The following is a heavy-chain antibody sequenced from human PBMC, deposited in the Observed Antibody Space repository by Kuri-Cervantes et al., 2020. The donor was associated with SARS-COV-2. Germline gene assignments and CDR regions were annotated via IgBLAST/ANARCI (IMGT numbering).Heavy chain of an antibody. CDR1: GFTFSSYG. CDR2: IWYDGSNK. CDR3: AKDYGDYGGRYYYYYYMDV. J-gene: IGHJ6*03. V-gene: IGHV3-30*18. Sequence: LSLTCAASGFTFSSYGMHWVRQAPGKGLEWVAVIWYDGSNKYYADSVKGRFTISRDNSKNTLYLQMNSLRAEDTAVYYCAKDYGDYGGRYYYYYYMDVWGKGTTVTVSS. D-gene: IGHD4-17*01.